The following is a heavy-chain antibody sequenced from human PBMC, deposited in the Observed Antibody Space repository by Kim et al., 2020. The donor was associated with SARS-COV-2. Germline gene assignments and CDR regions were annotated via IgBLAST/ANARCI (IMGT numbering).Heavy chain of an antibody. CDR2: NGNT. V-gene: IGHV1-18*01. Sequence: NGNTNYAQNLQGRVTMTTDPSTSTAYMELRSLRSDDTAVYYCARGSSGWPWGQGTLVTVSS. J-gene: IGHJ4*02. D-gene: IGHD6-19*01. CDR3: ARGSSGWP.